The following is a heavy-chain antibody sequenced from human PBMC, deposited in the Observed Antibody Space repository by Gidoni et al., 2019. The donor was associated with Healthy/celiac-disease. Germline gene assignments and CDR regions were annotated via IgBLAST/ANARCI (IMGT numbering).Heavy chain of an antibody. CDR1: GFTFSSYE. CDR3: ARGRDIPNYFDY. V-gene: IGHV3-48*03. D-gene: IGHD3-9*01. CDR2: ISSSGSTI. J-gene: IGHJ4*02. Sequence: EVQLVESGGGLVQPGGSLRLSCAASGFTFSSYEMNWVRQAPGKGLAWVSYISSSGSTIYYADSVKCRFTISRDNAKNSLYLQINSLRAEDTAVYYCARGRDIPNYFDYWGQGTLVTVSS.